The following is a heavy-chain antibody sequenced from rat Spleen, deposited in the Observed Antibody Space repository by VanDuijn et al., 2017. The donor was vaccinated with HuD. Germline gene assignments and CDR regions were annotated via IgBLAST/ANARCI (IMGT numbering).Heavy chain of an antibody. CDR3: ARSALWAPLAY. Sequence: EVQLQESGPGLVKPSQSLSLTCSVTGHSITSTYRWNWIRKFPGNKLEWMGYINSAGNTNYNPSLKSRVSITRDTSKNQFFLQVNSLSTEDTATYYCARSALWAPLAYWGQGTLVTVSS. CDR1: GHSITSTYR. V-gene: IGHV3-3*01. J-gene: IGHJ3*01. D-gene: IGHD1-7*01. CDR2: INSAGNT.